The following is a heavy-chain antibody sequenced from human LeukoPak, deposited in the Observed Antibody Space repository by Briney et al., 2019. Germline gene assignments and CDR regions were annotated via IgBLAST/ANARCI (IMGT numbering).Heavy chain of an antibody. Sequence: GGSLRLSCAASGFTFSSYSMNWVRQAPGKGLEWVSSISSSSSYIYYADSVKGRFTISRDNAKNSLYLQMNSLRAEGTAVHYCARDQEYSRDAFDIWGQGTMVTVSS. CDR3: ARDQEYSRDAFDI. D-gene: IGHD6-6*01. CDR2: ISSSSSYI. J-gene: IGHJ3*02. V-gene: IGHV3-21*01. CDR1: GFTFSSYS.